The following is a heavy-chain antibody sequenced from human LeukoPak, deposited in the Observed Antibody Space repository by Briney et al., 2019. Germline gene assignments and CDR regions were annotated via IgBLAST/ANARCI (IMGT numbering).Heavy chain of an antibody. CDR3: TRITVVAGNTYLADY. D-gene: IGHD6-19*01. CDR2: ISGSSSYT. CDR1: GFTFSDYY. Sequence: GGSLRLSCAASGFTFSDYYMSWIRQVPGKGLEWVSYISGSSSYTNYADSVKGRFTISRENANNSLYLQMNSLRAEDTAVYYCTRITVVAGNTYLADYWGQGTLVTVSS. J-gene: IGHJ4*02. V-gene: IGHV3-11*03.